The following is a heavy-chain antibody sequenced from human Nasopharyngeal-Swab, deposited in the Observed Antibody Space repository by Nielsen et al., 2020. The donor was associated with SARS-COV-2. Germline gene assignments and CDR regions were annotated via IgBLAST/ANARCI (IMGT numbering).Heavy chain of an antibody. Sequence: QTLSLTCAISGDSVSSLSAGWNWTRQSPSRGLEWLGRSLYRSKWYNDYAESVKSRIAVNPDTSKNQFSLQLNAVTPEDTAVYYCARGRDFSFDPWGQGTLVTASS. CDR2: SLYRSKWYN. D-gene: IGHD3-3*01. V-gene: IGHV6-1*01. CDR3: ARGRDFSFDP. J-gene: IGHJ5*02. CDR1: GDSVSSLSAG.